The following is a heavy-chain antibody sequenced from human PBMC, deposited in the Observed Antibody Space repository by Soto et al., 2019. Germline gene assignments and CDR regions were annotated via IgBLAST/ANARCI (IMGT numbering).Heavy chain of an antibody. J-gene: IGHJ6*04. Sequence: PGGSLRLSCVASGFTFGDYTMSWFRQAPGGGLEWVRFIRSKASGATSEYAASVKGRLTISRDDSKSIAYLQMNRLKSEDTAVYDCARHLASSDNDDFYGMGGWGKGTTVTAS. CDR1: GFTFGDYT. V-gene: IGHV3-49*03. CDR3: ARHLASSDNDDFYGMGG. CDR2: IRSKASGATS. D-gene: IGHD4-17*01.